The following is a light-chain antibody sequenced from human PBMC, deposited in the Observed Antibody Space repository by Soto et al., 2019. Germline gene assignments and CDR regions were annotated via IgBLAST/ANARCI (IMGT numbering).Light chain of an antibody. CDR3: QQSYNHPYT. V-gene: IGKV1-39*01. CDR1: QGIVNY. Sequence: IQVTQSPSFLSASVGDTITITCRTSQGIVNYLNWYQHKSGQPPKILLFDTSFLARGVPPRFTGSGSGSLFTLTIDSLQPEDFATYYCQQSYNHPYTFGQGT. CDR2: DTS. J-gene: IGKJ2*01.